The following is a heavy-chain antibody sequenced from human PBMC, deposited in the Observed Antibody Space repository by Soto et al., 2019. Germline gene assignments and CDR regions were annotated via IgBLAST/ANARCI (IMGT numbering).Heavy chain of an antibody. CDR2: IIPIFGTA. V-gene: IGHV1-69*01. CDR3: ARAREYYYDSSGYYSWGFFDY. CDR1: GGTFSSYA. J-gene: IGHJ4*02. Sequence: QVKLVQSGAEVKKPGSSVKVSCKASGGTFSSYAISWVRQAPGQGLEWMGGIIPIFGTANYAQKFQGRVTITADESTSTAYMELSSLRSEDTAVYYCARAREYYYDSSGYYSWGFFDYWGQGTLVTVSS. D-gene: IGHD3-22*01.